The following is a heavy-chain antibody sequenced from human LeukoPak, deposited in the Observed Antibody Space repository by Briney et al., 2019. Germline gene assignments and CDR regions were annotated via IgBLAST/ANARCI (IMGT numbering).Heavy chain of an antibody. CDR3: ARFVVEPGPEPYSDY. J-gene: IGHJ4*02. V-gene: IGHV4-4*09. Sequence: SETLSLTCTVSGGSISSYYWSWIRQPPGKGLEWIGYIYTSGSTNYNPSLKSRVTISVDTSKNQFSLKLSSVTAADTAVYYCARFVVEPGPEPYSDYWGQETLVTVSS. D-gene: IGHD2-15*01. CDR1: GGSISSYY. CDR2: IYTSGST.